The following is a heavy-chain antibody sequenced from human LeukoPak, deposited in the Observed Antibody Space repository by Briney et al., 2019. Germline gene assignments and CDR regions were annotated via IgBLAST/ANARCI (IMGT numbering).Heavy chain of an antibody. CDR3: ERDGSSWYYYSDY. D-gene: IGHD6-13*01. J-gene: IGHJ4*02. CDR2: ISSSSSTI. Sequence: PGGSLRLSCAASGFSVSSYSMNWVRQAPGKGLEWVSYISSSSSTIYYADSVKGRFTISRDNAKNSLYLQMNSLRAEDTAVYYCERDGSSWYYYSDYWGQGTLVTVSS. CDR1: GFSVSSYS. V-gene: IGHV3-48*01.